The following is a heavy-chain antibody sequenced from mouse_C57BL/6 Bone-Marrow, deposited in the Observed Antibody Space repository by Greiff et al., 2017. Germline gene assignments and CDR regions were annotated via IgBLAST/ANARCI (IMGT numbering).Heavy chain of an antibody. D-gene: IGHD1-1*01. CDR3: TTYDCGSSYGDWYFDV. Sequence: VQLQQSGAELVRPGASVKLSCTASGFNITDDYMHWVKQRPGQGLEWIGWIDPENGDTDYASKFQGKATLTADTSSNTAYLQLSSLTSEDTAVEYCTTYDCGSSYGDWYFDVWGTGTTVTVSS. V-gene: IGHV14-4*01. CDR2: IDPENGDT. J-gene: IGHJ1*03. CDR1: GFNITDDY.